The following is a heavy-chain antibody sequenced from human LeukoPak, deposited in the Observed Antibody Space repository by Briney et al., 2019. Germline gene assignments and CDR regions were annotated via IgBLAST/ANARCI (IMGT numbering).Heavy chain of an antibody. CDR1: GGTFSSYA. Sequence: ASVKVSCKAPGGTFSSYAISWVRQAPGQGLEWMGGIIPIFGTANYAQKFQGRVTITADESTSTAYMELSSLRSEDTAVYYCARVVPAAISPRTGFDPWGQGTLVTVSS. CDR3: ARVVPAAISPRTGFDP. CDR2: IIPIFGTA. D-gene: IGHD2-2*02. J-gene: IGHJ5*02. V-gene: IGHV1-69*13.